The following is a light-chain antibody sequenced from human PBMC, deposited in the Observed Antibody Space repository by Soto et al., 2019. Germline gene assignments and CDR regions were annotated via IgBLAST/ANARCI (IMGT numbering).Light chain of an antibody. CDR3: SSYTSITTYV. V-gene: IGLV2-14*01. CDR2: EVS. CDR1: SSDIGRYNY. Sequence: VLTQPASVSGSPGQSITISCTGTSSDIGRYNYVSWYQQHPGKAPRLVIYEVSHRPSVISDRFSGSKSANTASLTIAGLQAEDEADYYCSSYTSITTYVFGTGTKLTVL. J-gene: IGLJ1*01.